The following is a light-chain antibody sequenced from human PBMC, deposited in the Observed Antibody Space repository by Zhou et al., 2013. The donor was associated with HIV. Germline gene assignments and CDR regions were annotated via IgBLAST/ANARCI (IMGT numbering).Light chain of an antibody. CDR3: QQSYNTPFT. J-gene: IGKJ3*01. CDR1: QSVSSS. CDR2: GAS. V-gene: IGKV3-15*01. Sequence: PGERATLSCRASQSVSSSLAWYQQKPGQAPRLLIYGASTRATGIPARFSGSGSGTEFTLTISSMESEDFAVYYCQQSYNTPFTFGPGTKVDIK.